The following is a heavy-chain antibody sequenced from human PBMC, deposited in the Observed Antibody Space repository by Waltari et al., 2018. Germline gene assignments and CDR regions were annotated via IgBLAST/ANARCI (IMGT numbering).Heavy chain of an antibody. V-gene: IGHV4-39*01. J-gene: IGHJ5*02. Sequence: QLQLQESGPGLVTPSATLSLTCTVSADPLTSDLFSWGWIRQPPGKGLEWIATISYRGATYYSPSLKSRVTISIDTSKNQFSLKVTSVTAADTAVYYCARQGYCGGDCYSDTWGQGTLVTVSP. CDR1: ADPLTSDLFS. D-gene: IGHD2-21*01. CDR3: ARQGYCGGDCYSDT. CDR2: ISYRGAT.